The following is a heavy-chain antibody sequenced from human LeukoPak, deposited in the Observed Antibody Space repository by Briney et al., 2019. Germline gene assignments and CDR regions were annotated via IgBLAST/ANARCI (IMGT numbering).Heavy chain of an antibody. D-gene: IGHD6-19*01. CDR3: ASRAGTRYGGFSDY. V-gene: IGHV4-34*01. CDR2: INHSGST. J-gene: IGHJ4*02. Sequence: SETLSLTCAVYGGSFSGHYWSWIRQPPGKGLEWIGEINHSGSTNYNPSLKSRVTISVDTSKNQFSLKLSSVTAADTAVYYCASRAGTRYGGFSDYWGQGTLVTVSS. CDR1: GGSFSGHY.